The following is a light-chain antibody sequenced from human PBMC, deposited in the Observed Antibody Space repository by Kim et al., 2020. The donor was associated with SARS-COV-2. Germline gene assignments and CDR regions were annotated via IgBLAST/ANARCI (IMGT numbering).Light chain of an antibody. V-gene: IGKV1-33*01. CDR1: QDISNY. J-gene: IGKJ2*01. CDR2: DAS. Sequence: DIQMTQSPSSLSASVGDRVTITCQASQDISNYLNRYQQKPGKAPKLLIYDASNLETGVPSRFSGSGSGTDFTFTISSLQPEDIATYYCQQYDNLPYTFGQGTKLEI. CDR3: QQYDNLPYT.